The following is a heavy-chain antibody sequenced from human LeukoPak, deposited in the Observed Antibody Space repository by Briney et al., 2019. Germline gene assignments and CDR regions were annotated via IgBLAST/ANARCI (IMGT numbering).Heavy chain of an antibody. Sequence: GGSLRLSCAASGFTFSSYAMSRVRQAPGKGLEWVSAISGSGGSTYYADSVKGRFTISRDNSKNTLYLQMNSLRAEDTAVYYCVAVGGRDAFDIWGQGTMVTVSS. CDR3: VAVGGRDAFDI. J-gene: IGHJ3*02. V-gene: IGHV3-23*01. CDR2: ISGSGGST. CDR1: GFTFSSYA.